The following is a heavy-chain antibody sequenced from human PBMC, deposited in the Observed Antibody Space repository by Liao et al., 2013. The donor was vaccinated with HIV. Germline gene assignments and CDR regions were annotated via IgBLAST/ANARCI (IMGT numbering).Heavy chain of an antibody. CDR3: ARDVGDFWRGYGSFDY. Sequence: QVQLQQWGAGQLKPSESLSLTCAVYGGSLGTYYWSWIRQPPGKGLEWIAEINHLGSTNYNPSLQSPFTISVDSSKNQVSLNLNSVTAADTAVYYCARDVGDFWRGYGSFDYWGQGTLVTVSS. CDR1: GGSLGTYY. CDR2: INHLGST. V-gene: IGHV4-34*02. J-gene: IGHJ4*02. D-gene: IGHD3-3*01.